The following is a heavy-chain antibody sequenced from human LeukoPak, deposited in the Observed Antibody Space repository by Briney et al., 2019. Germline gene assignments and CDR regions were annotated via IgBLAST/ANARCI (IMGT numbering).Heavy chain of an antibody. CDR3: AKGAYGAKAY. CDR1: RFTLNIYA. V-gene: IGHV3-30*02. Sequence: VGALRLSCVASRFTLNIYAMHWARQWPGTGLQWGALMWSDGSDTYYADSVKGRFTIARDKPTNTLYLQMNSRRAEDTAVYYCAKGAYGAKAYWGQRTLVTVSS. CDR2: MWSDGSDT. D-gene: IGHD4/OR15-4a*01. J-gene: IGHJ4*02.